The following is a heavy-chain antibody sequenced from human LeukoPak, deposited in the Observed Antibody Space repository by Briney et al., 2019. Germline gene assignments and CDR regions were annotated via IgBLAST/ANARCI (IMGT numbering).Heavy chain of an antibody. Sequence: SETLSLTCTVSGVSINTYYWSWIRQPPGKGLEWIGYIHYSGGTKYNPSLKSRVAMSVDTSKSQFSLKLTSVTAADTAVYYCARGTVTTYYFDYWGQGSLVTVSS. CDR2: IHYSGGT. D-gene: IGHD4-17*01. V-gene: IGHV4-59*01. CDR1: GVSINTYY. CDR3: ARGTVTTYYFDY. J-gene: IGHJ4*02.